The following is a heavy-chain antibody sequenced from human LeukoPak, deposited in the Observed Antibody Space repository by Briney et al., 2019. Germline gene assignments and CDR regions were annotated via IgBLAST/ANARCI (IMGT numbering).Heavy chain of an antibody. CDR3: AIPPLSGTGSSRPLAGVDA. D-gene: IGHD3-10*01. J-gene: IGHJ6*02. Sequence: PGGSLGLSCAASGFTFSSYWMSWVRQAPGKGLEWVANIKEDGSGIYYVDSVEGRFTISRDNAKNSLYLQMNSLRAEDTAVYYCAIPPLSGTGSSRPLAGVDAWGQGTTVTVSS. CDR2: IKEDGSGI. V-gene: IGHV3-7*01. CDR1: GFTFSSYW.